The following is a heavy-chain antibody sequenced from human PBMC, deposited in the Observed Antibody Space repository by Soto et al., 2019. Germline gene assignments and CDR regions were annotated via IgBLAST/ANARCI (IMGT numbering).Heavy chain of an antibody. CDR2: INAHSGGT. D-gene: IGHD3-16*01. J-gene: IGHJ5*02. CDR1: GFSFTGYY. V-gene: IGHV1-2*02. Sequence: ASVKVSCKASGFSFTGYYIHWLRQAPGQGLEWMGWINAHSGGTEYAQKFQGRVTMTRDISIATAYMELSSLRSDDTAIYYCARMATFGSLNWFDPWGQGTLVTVSS. CDR3: ARMATFGSLNWFDP.